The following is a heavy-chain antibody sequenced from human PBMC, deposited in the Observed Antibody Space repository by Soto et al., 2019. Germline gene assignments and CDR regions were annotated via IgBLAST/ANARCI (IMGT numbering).Heavy chain of an antibody. CDR2: IYYSGST. CDR3: ARNSSSSDNWSDP. CDR1: GGSISSGGYY. J-gene: IGHJ5*02. Sequence: SETLSLTCTVSGGSISSGGYYWSWIRQHPGKGLEWIGYIYYSGSTYYNPSLKSRVTISVDTSKNQFYLKLSSVTAADTAVYYCARNSSSSDNWSDPWGQGTLATVSS. D-gene: IGHD6-13*01. V-gene: IGHV4-31*03.